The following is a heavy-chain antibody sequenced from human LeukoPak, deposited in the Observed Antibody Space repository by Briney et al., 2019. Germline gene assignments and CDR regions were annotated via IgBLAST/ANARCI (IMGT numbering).Heavy chain of an antibody. V-gene: IGHV4-34*01. Sequence: SETLSLTCAVYGVSFSGYYWSWIRQPPGKGLEWIGEINHSGSTNYNPSLKSRVTISVDTSKNQFSLKLSSVTAADTAVYYCARRYYYGSGSYYSHYFDYWGQGTLVTVSS. CDR3: ARRYYYGSGSYYSHYFDY. CDR1: GVSFSGYY. D-gene: IGHD3-10*01. J-gene: IGHJ4*02. CDR2: INHSGST.